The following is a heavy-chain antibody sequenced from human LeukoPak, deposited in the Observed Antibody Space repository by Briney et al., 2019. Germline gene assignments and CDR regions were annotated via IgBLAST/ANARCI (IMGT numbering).Heavy chain of an antibody. D-gene: IGHD6-13*01. Sequence: PGGSLRLSCAASGFTVSSYYMSWVRQAPGKGLEWVSVIYSGGSTYYAEAAKGRLTISRDNTKNTRYLQKNRLRAAETAVYYCARVGGYSSSWWRYFDDWGQGTLVTVYS. CDR3: ARVGGYSSSWWRYFDD. CDR1: GFTVSSYY. CDR2: IYSGGST. V-gene: IGHV3-53*01. J-gene: IGHJ4*02.